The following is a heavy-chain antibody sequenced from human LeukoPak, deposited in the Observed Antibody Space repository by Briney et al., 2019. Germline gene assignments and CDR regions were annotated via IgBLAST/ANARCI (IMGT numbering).Heavy chain of an antibody. J-gene: IGHJ5*02. V-gene: IGHV3-48*03. CDR1: GFTFSSYE. CDR3: AREPAHLYSGYGIPRFDP. Sequence: PGGSLRLSCAASGFTFSSYEMNWVRQAPGKGLEWVSYVSSSGSTIYYADSVKGRFTISRDNAKNSLYLQMNSLRAEDTAVYYCAREPAHLYSGYGIPRFDPWGQGTLVTVSS. CDR2: VSSSGSTI. D-gene: IGHD5-12*01.